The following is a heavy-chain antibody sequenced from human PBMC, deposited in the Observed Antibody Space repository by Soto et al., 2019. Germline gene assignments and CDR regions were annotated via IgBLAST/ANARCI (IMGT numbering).Heavy chain of an antibody. CDR1: GYTITSYY. J-gene: IGHJ3*02. V-gene: IGHV1-46*01. Sequence: ASVKVSCKASGYTITSYYMHWVRQAPGQGLEWMGIINPSGGSTGYAQKFQGRATMSRDTSTSTVYMELSSLRSEDAAVYYCARDRSDDKVWGSYSLGHGAFDIWGQGTMVTVSS. CDR3: ARDRSDDKVWGSYSLGHGAFDI. D-gene: IGHD3-16*01. CDR2: INPSGGST.